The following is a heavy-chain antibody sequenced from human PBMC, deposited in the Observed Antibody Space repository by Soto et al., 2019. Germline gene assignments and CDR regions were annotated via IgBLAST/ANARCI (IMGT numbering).Heavy chain of an antibody. Sequence: QLQLQESGPGVVKSSETLSLTCTVSGGSISSSGYYWGWIRQPPGKGLEWIGSFYYSGSTYYYTSLKSRVTISGDTSENQFSLKLSSVTAADTAVYYCARQVVDGTLTGAGSFDYWGQGTLVTVSS. J-gene: IGHJ4*02. CDR1: GGSISSSGYY. V-gene: IGHV4-39*01. D-gene: IGHD3-10*01. CDR2: FYYSGST. CDR3: ARQVVDGTLTGAGSFDY.